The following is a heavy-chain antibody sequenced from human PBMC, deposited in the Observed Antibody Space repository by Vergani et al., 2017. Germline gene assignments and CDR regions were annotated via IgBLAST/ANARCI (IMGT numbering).Heavy chain of an antibody. CDR1: GFTLNTYG. Sequence: VQILQSGGGVVQPGGSLRLSCTLSGFTLNTYGIHWVRQAPGKGLEWIGRIRDKAYNYATVYAVSVKGRFTISRDDSKKTAYLQMNGLTTEDTAVYYCFYDFWAGYDSGDVWGKGTTVTVSS. V-gene: IGHV3-73*01. D-gene: IGHD3/OR15-3a*01. J-gene: IGHJ6*04. CDR3: FYDFWAGYDSGDV. CDR2: IRDKAYNYAT.